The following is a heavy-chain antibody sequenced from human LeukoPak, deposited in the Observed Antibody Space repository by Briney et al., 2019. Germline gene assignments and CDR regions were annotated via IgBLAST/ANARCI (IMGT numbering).Heavy chain of an antibody. J-gene: IGHJ4*02. CDR3: VSSGSYGTDYDY. D-gene: IGHD5-18*01. CDR1: GYIFTSYW. V-gene: IGHV5-51*01. CDR2: IYPGDSDT. Sequence: GESLQISCKGSGYIFTSYWIGWVRQMPGKGLEGMGIIYPGDSDTRYSPSFQGQVTISADKSISTAYLQWSSLKASDTAIYYCVSSGSYGTDYDYWGQGTLVTVSS.